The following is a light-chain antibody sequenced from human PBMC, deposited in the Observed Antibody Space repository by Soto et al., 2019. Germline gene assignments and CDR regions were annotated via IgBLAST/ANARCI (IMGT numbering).Light chain of an antibody. CDR3: AAWDDSLYGVV. J-gene: IGLJ2*01. CDR2: RNN. V-gene: IGLV1-47*01. Sequence: QSVLTQPPSASGTPGQRVTISCSGSSSNIGSNYVYWFQQFPGTAPKLLIYRNNERPSGVPDRFSGSKSGTSASLAISGLRSEDEADYYCAAWDDSLYGVVFGGGTKVTVL. CDR1: SSNIGSNY.